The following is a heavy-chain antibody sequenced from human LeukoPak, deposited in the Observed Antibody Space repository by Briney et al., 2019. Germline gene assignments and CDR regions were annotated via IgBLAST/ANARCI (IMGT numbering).Heavy chain of an antibody. Sequence: GGSLRLSCAASGFTFSSYAMSWVRQAPGKGLEWVSYISSSSSTIYYADSVKGRFTISRDNAKNSLYLQMNSLRAEDTAVYYCARDPGIAAAGGGNFYYYYYMDVWGKGTTVTVSS. J-gene: IGHJ6*03. CDR1: GFTFSSYA. CDR2: ISSSSSTI. D-gene: IGHD6-13*01. CDR3: ARDPGIAAAGGGNFYYYYYMDV. V-gene: IGHV3-48*01.